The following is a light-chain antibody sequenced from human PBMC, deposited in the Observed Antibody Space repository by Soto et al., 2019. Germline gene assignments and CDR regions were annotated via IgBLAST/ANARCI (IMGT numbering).Light chain of an antibody. CDR2: EVS. J-gene: IGLJ1*01. V-gene: IGLV2-14*01. CDR1: GSDVGNYKY. CDR3: FSYTSNCTYV. Sequence: QSVLTQPADVSGSPGQSITISCTGTGSDVGNYKYVSWYQQHPGKAPKLMIYEVSNRPSGVSNRFSGSKSGNTASLTISGLQAEDETDYYCFSYTSNCTYVFGNGSRVTVL.